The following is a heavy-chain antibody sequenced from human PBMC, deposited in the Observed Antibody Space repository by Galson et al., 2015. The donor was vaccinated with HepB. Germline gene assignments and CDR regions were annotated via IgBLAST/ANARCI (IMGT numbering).Heavy chain of an antibody. CDR1: GFTFSSYG. D-gene: IGHD3-10*01. J-gene: IGHJ1*01. CDR2: IGGSGTST. Sequence: SLRLSCAASGFTFSSYGMNWVRQAPGRGLEWVSAIGGSGTSTYYADSVKGRFTISRDNSNNMLYLQMSSLRAEDTAVYYCARCYYDSGTYHKEYFQYWGQGSLVTVAS. CDR3: ARCYYDSGTYHKEYFQY. V-gene: IGHV3-23*01.